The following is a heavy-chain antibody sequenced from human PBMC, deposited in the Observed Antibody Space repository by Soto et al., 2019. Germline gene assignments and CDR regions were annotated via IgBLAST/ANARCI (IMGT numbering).Heavy chain of an antibody. Sequence: QVQLVQSGAEVRKPGSSVKVYCKASGGTFSRHAISWVRQAPGQGLEWMGGIIPIFGTANHAQKFQGRVTIIADESTSTVYMEFSSLRSEDTAMYYCARGWGYDSNDYYYAYWGQGTLVIVSS. CDR3: ARGWGYDSNDYYYAY. CDR2: IIPIFGTA. D-gene: IGHD3-22*01. CDR1: GGTFSRHA. V-gene: IGHV1-69*01. J-gene: IGHJ4*02.